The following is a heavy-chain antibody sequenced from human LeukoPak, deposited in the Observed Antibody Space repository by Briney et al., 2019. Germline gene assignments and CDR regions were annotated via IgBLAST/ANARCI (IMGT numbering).Heavy chain of an antibody. CDR3: ASRYYYDSSGYYWYFDL. D-gene: IGHD3-22*01. CDR2: IYYSGST. J-gene: IGHJ2*01. CDR1: GGSISSSSYY. V-gene: IGHV4-39*07. Sequence: SETLSLTCTVSGGSISSSSYYWGWIRQPPGKGLEWIGSIYYSGSTYYNPSLKSRVTISVDTSKNQFSLKLSSVTAADTAVYYCASRYYYDSSGYYWYFDLWGRGTLVTVSS.